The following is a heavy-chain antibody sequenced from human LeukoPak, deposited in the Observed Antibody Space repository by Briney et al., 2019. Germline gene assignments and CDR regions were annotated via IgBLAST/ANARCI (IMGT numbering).Heavy chain of an antibody. J-gene: IGHJ4*02. V-gene: IGHV3-69-1*01. Sequence: GGSLRLSCAASGFTFNTYDMNRVRQAPGKGPEWVSTIRSSSNMYYADSVKGRFTISRDNAKNSLYLQMNSLRAEDTAVSYCARGSTVTTNPLFDYWGQGTLVTVSS. CDR2: IRSSSNM. CDR1: GFTFNTYD. CDR3: ARGSTVTTNPLFDY. D-gene: IGHD4-17*01.